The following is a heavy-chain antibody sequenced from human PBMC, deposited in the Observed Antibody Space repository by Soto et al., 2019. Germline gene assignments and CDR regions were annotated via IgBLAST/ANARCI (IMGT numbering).Heavy chain of an antibody. D-gene: IGHD4-17*01. CDR2: ISSDGSEK. V-gene: IGHV3-30*18. CDR3: AKGAVTTSLYYFDS. CDR1: GFTFSTYG. J-gene: IGHJ4*02. Sequence: QVQLVESGGGVVQPWRSLRLSCAASGFTFSTYGVHWVRQAPGKGLEWVAVISSDGSEKYYAGSVEGRVSISRDNSKSALYLQMDSLRAEDTAVYYCAKGAVTTSLYYFDSWGQGTLVTVSS.